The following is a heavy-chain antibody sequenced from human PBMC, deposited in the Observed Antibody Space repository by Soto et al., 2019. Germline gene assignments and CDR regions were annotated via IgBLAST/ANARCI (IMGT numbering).Heavy chain of an antibody. V-gene: IGHV3-23*01. CDR2: VSASGGTT. CDR3: AQLFLAHWWYPDY. CDR1: GSTFSSYA. D-gene: IGHD2-8*02. Sequence: GWLRRACSASGSTFSSYAMAWVRQAPGKGLEWVSSVSASGGTTNYADSVKGRFTISRDNDNNTLFLQMNSLRAEDTAVYYCAQLFLAHWWYPDYWGQGAPVTVYS. J-gene: IGHJ4*02.